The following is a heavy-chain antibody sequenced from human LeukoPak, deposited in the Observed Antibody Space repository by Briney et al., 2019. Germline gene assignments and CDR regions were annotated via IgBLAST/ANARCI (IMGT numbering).Heavy chain of an antibody. CDR3: ARGGGAGYCSGGSCYWGYYYYGMDV. V-gene: IGHV1-2*02. CDR1: GYTFTGYY. CDR2: INPNSGGT. D-gene: IGHD2-15*01. Sequence: ASVKVSCKASGYTFTGYYMHWVRQGPGQGIEWMGWINPNSGGTNYAQKFQGRVTMTRDTSISTAYMELSRLRSDDTAVYYCARGGGAGYCSGGSCYWGYYYYGMDVWGQGTTVTVSS. J-gene: IGHJ6*02.